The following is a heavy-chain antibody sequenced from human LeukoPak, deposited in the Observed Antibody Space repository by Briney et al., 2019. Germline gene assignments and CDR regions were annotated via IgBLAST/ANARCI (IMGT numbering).Heavy chain of an antibody. CDR2: ISYDGSNK. CDR1: GFTFSGYG. Sequence: GGSLRLSCAASGFTFSGYGMHWVRQAPGKGLEWVAVISYDGSNKYYADSVKGRFTISRDNSKNTLYLQMNSLRAEDTAVYYCAKDPRAGATPGGVYFDYWGQGTLVTVSS. D-gene: IGHD1-26*01. J-gene: IGHJ4*02. CDR3: AKDPRAGATPGGVYFDY. V-gene: IGHV3-30*18.